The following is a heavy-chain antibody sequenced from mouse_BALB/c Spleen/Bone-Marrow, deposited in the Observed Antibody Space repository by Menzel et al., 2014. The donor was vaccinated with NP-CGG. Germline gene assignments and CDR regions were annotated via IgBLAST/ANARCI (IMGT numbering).Heavy chain of an antibody. J-gene: IGHJ3*01. CDR1: GFTFSNYG. D-gene: IGHD2-4*01. CDR2: VNVNGDRT. V-gene: IGHV5-6-3*01. CDR3: ARGYDYSSWFAY. Sequence: VQLKDSGGGLVQPGGSLKLSCAASGFTFSNYGMSWVRQTPDKRLEMIATVNVNGDRTYHPDSVKGRFTISRDNVKNTLSLQMSSLKSEDTAMYYCARGYDYSSWFAYWGQGTLVTVSA.